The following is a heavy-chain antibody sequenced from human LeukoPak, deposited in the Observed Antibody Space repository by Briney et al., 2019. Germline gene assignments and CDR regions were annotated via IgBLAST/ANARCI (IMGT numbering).Heavy chain of an antibody. Sequence: ASVKVSCKASGGTFSSYAISWVRQAPGQGLEWMGGIIPIFGTANYAQKFQGRVTITADESTSTAYMELSSLRSEDTAAYYCARDRPIAAGYFDYWGQGTLVTVSS. D-gene: IGHD6-13*01. CDR1: GGTFSSYA. J-gene: IGHJ4*02. CDR3: ARDRPIAAGYFDY. CDR2: IIPIFGTA. V-gene: IGHV1-69*01.